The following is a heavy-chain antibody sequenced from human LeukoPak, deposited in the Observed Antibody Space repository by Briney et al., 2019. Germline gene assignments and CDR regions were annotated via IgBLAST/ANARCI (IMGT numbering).Heavy chain of an antibody. CDR2: IYHSGST. J-gene: IGHJ6*03. V-gene: IGHV4-4*02. Sequence: SETLSLTCAVSGGSISSSNWWSWVRQPPGKGLEWIGEIYHSGSTNYNPSLKSRVTISVDTSKNQFSLKFNSVTAADTAVYYCAGRYYYYMDVWGKGTTVTVSS. CDR1: GGSISSSNW. CDR3: AGRYYYYMDV.